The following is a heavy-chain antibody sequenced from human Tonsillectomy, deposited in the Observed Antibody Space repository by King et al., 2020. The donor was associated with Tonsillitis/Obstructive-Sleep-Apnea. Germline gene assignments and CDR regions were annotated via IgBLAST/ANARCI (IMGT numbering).Heavy chain of an antibody. V-gene: IGHV3-30*04. J-gene: IGHJ6*02. CDR3: ARGITMVRGVRVHYGMDV. Sequence: VQLVESGGGVVQPGRSLRLSCAASGFTFSTYSMLWVRQAPGKGLEWVAVISYDGSNKYYADSVKGRFTISRDNSKNTLYLQMNSLRAEDTAVYYCARGITMVRGVRVHYGMDVWGQGTTVTVSS. CDR1: GFTFSTYS. D-gene: IGHD3-10*01. CDR2: ISYDGSNK.